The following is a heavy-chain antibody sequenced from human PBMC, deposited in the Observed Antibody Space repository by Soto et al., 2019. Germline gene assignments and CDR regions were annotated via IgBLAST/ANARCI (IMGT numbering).Heavy chain of an antibody. D-gene: IGHD2-21*01. CDR2: ISTYNGNT. V-gene: IGHV1-18*04. CDR1: GYTFTLYG. CDR3: ARMIASSRDY. Sequence: QVQLVQSGSEVNKPGASVKVSCNTSGYTFTLYGISWVRQAPGQALEWMGGISTYNGNTKYAQKLQGRVTMTTDTSTSTAYMELRSLKSGDTAVYYCARMIASSRDYGGQGTLVTVSS. J-gene: IGHJ4*02.